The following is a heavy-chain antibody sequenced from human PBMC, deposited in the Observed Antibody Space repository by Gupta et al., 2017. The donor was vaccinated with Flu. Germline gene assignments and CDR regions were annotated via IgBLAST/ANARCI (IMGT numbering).Heavy chain of an antibody. CDR3: AKDMGGEWLQFSDYYGMDV. D-gene: IGHD5-24*01. J-gene: IGHJ6*02. V-gene: IGHV3-9*01. CDR2: ISWNSGSI. CDR1: GFTFDDYA. Sequence: EVQLVESGGGLVQPGRSLRLSCAASGFTFDDYAMHWVRQAPGKGLEWVSGISWNSGSIGYADSVKGRFTISRDNAKNSLYLQMNSLRAEDTALYYCAKDMGGEWLQFSDYYGMDVWGQGTTVTVSS.